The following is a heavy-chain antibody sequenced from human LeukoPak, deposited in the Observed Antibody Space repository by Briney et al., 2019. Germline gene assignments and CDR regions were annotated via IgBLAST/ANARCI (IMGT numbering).Heavy chain of an antibody. V-gene: IGHV3-21*01. J-gene: IGHJ3*02. CDR3: ARRSYCGGDCYGSDAFDI. Sequence: GGSLRLSCAASGFTLSSYTMNWVRQAPGKGLEWVSSISSSSTYLDYADSLKGRFTISRDNAKNSLYLQMNSLRAEDTAVYYCARRSYCGGDCYGSDAFDIWGQGTMVTVS. D-gene: IGHD2-21*02. CDR2: ISSSSTYL. CDR1: GFTLSSYT.